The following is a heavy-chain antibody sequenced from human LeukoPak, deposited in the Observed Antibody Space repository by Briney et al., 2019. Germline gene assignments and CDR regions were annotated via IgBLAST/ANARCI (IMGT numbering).Heavy chain of an antibody. V-gene: IGHV4-61*02. D-gene: IGHD3-10*02. Sequence: ASQTLSLTCTVSGGSISSGSYFWSWIRQPAGKGLEWIGRIYTSGSTNYNPSLKSRVTISVDTSKNQFSLKLSSVIAADTAVYYCARVSGGWFDPWGQGTLVTVSS. J-gene: IGHJ5*02. CDR3: ARVSGGWFDP. CDR1: GGSISSGSYF. CDR2: IYTSGST.